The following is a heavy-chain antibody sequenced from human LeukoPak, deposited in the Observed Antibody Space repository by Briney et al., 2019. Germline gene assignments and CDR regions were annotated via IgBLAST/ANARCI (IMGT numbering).Heavy chain of an antibody. CDR2: IKHDGSEK. Sequence: GGSLRLSCVASEFTLSNYWMSWVRQAPGKGPEWVANIKHDGSEKYYVDSVKGRFTISRDNAKNSLYLEMNSLRAEDTAVCYCARDASRATYYYDSSGYSDSTWGQGTLVTVSS. V-gene: IGHV3-7*03. D-gene: IGHD3-22*01. J-gene: IGHJ4*02. CDR1: EFTLSNYW. CDR3: ARDASRATYYYDSSGYSDST.